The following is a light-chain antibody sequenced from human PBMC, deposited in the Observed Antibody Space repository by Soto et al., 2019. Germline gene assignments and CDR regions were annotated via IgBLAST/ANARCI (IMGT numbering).Light chain of an antibody. Sequence: EIVMTQSPATLSVSPGERATLSCRASQGIGDTLAWYQQKPGQTPRLLIYDTSTRATGVPARFSGSRSGAEFTLTINRLKSEDFGVYYCQRYNNWPLTFGGGTKVEVK. V-gene: IGKV3-15*01. CDR3: QRYNNWPLT. J-gene: IGKJ4*01. CDR2: DTS. CDR1: QGIGDT.